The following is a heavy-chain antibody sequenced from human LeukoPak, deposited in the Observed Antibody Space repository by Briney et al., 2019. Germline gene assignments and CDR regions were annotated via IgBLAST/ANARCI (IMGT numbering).Heavy chain of an antibody. Sequence: GAPLRLSCAASGFTFSSYAMSWVRQAPGKGLEWVSAISGSGGSTYYADSVKGRFTISRDNSKNTLYLQMNSLRAEDTAVYYCAKEMLGELLPISWDYWGQGTLVTVSS. J-gene: IGHJ4*02. CDR1: GFTFSSYA. V-gene: IGHV3-23*01. CDR3: AKEMLGELLPISWDY. D-gene: IGHD1-26*01. CDR2: ISGSGGST.